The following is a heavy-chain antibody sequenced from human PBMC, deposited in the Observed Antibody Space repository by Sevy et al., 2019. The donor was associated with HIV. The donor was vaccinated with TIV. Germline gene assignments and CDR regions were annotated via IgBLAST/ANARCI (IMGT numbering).Heavy chain of an antibody. CDR2: ISSSSSTI. D-gene: IGHD3-16*01. CDR1: GFTFSSYS. V-gene: IGHV3-48*02. CDR3: ARDALDYVWGNPYNWFDP. Sequence: GGSLRLSCAASGFTFSSYSMNWVRQAPGKGLEWISYISSSSSTIYYADSVKGRFTISRDNAKNSLYLQMNSLRDEDTAVYYCARDALDYVWGNPYNWFDPRGQGTLVTVSS. J-gene: IGHJ5*02.